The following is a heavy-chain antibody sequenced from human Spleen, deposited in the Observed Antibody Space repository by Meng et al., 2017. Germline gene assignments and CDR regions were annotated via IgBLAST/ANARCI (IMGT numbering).Heavy chain of an antibody. Sequence: QVQLVHAGAAGKKPWASVKVSCKASGYTFPDYWLHWVRRAPGQGLEWMGRINPKSGDTHYAQRFQGRVTMTGDMSISTAYMELSGLRSEDTAMYYCARDEDISAAGKLFGDYWGQGTLVTVSS. CDR3: ARDEDISAAGKLFGDY. J-gene: IGHJ4*02. D-gene: IGHD6-13*01. CDR2: INPKSGDT. CDR1: GYTFPDYW. V-gene: IGHV1-2*06.